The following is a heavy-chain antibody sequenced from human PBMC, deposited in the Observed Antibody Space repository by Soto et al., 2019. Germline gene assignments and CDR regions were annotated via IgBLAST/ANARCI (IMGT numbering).Heavy chain of an antibody. CDR1: GGTFSSYA. CDR2: IIPIFGTA. J-gene: IGHJ6*02. CDR3: ARDPSITMIVVVKGYGMDV. Sequence: SVKVSFKASGGTFSSYAISWLRQAPGQGLEWMGGIIPIFGTANYAQKFQGRVTITADESTSTAYMELSSLRSEDTAVYYCARDPSITMIVVVKGYGMDVWGQGTTVTVSS. V-gene: IGHV1-69*13. D-gene: IGHD3-22*01.